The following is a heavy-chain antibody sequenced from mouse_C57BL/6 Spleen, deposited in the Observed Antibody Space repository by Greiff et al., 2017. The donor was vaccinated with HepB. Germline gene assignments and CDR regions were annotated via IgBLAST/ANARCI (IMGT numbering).Heavy chain of an antibody. D-gene: IGHD4-1*01. CDR2: IDPSDSYT. CDR3: ARPPANWDVGY. V-gene: IGHV1-50*01. Sequence: VKLMESGAELVKPGASVKLSCKASGYTFTSYWMQWVKQRPGQGLEWIGEIDPSDSYTNYNQKFKGKATLTVDTSSSTAYMQLSSLTSEDSAVYYCARPPANWDVGYWGQGTTLTVSS. J-gene: IGHJ2*01. CDR1: GYTFTSYW.